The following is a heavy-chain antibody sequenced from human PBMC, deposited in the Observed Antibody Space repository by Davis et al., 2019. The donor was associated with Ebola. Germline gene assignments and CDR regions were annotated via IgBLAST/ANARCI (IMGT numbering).Heavy chain of an antibody. Sequence: PGGSLRLSCAASGFTFSNYKMNWVRQAPGKGLEWASYIGPSSVNIFYADSVKGRFTISRDDAKNSLYLQMNSLRAEDTAVYYCARSLTTGTNEVLGGMDVWGQGTTVTVSS. CDR3: ARSLTTGTNEVLGGMDV. D-gene: IGHD1-1*01. CDR2: IGPSSVNI. V-gene: IGHV3-48*01. CDR1: GFTFSNYK. J-gene: IGHJ6*02.